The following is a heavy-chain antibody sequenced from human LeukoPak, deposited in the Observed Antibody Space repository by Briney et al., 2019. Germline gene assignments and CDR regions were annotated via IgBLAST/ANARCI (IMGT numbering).Heavy chain of an antibody. Sequence: SETLSLTCTVSGGSISSYYWSWLRQPPGKGLEWIGYIYYSGSTNYNPSLKSRVTISIDTSKNQFSLNLSSVTAADTAVYYCARGASGYSYGWGQGTLVTVSS. CDR1: GGSISSYY. J-gene: IGHJ4*02. CDR2: IYYSGST. V-gene: IGHV4-59*01. CDR3: ARGASGYSYG. D-gene: IGHD5-18*01.